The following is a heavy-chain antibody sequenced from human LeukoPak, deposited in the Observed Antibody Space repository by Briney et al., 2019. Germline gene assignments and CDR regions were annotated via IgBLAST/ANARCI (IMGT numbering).Heavy chain of an antibody. V-gene: IGHV4-59*01. J-gene: IGHJ3*02. CDR2: VYYSGRT. CDR3: ARVLDLSKRGLDAFDI. CDR1: GGSISSYF. D-gene: IGHD3-16*01. Sequence: SETLSLTCTVSGGSISSYFWSWIRQPPGKGLEWIGYVYYSGRTNCNPSLKSRVTISVDTSKKQFSLKLSSATAADTAVYYCARVLDLSKRGLDAFDIWGQGTMVTVSS.